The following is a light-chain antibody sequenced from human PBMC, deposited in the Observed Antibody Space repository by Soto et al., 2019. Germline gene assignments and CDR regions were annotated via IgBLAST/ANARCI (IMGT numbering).Light chain of an antibody. J-gene: IGKJ1*01. Sequence: LSAGALSLYKGERATLSFRASQSLSSSQLAWYQQKPGQAPRLLIHDASSRATGISDRFTGSGSGTDFTLTITTLEPEDFAVYYCQQYGSSPRTFGLLTKVDIK. V-gene: IGKV3-20*01. CDR2: DAS. CDR1: QSLSSSQ. CDR3: QQYGSSPRT.